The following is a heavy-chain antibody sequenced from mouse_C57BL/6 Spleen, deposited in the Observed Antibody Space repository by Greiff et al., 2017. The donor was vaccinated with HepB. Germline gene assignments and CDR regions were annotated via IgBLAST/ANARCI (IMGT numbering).Heavy chain of an antibody. CDR1: GFTFSSYA. V-gene: IGHV5S21*01. CDR2: ISSGGDYI. D-gene: IGHD1-3*01. Sequence: EVKLVESGEGLVKPGGSLKLSCAASGFTFSSYAMSWVRQTPEKRLEWVAYISSGGDYIYYADTVKGRYTITRDNARNTLYLQMSSLKSEDTAMYYCARVRESYYYAMDYWGQGTSVTVSS. J-gene: IGHJ4*01. CDR3: ARVRESYYYAMDY.